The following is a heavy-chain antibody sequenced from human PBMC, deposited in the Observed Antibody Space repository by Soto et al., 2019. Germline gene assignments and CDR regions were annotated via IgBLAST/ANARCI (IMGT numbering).Heavy chain of an antibody. CDR3: ARMHRYGGRGADFDY. CDR1: GFSLSSNGKC. Sequence: SGPKLVNHTQTLTMSCNFSGFSLSSNGKCVSWIRRPPGKALEWLARIDWDDAKFYSTSLRTRLTISRDTSKNQVVLTMTNMDHVDTGTYYCARMHRYGGRGADFDYWGQGTLVTSPQ. D-gene: IGHD2-15*01. J-gene: IGHJ4*02. CDR2: IDWDDAK. V-gene: IGHV2-70*16.